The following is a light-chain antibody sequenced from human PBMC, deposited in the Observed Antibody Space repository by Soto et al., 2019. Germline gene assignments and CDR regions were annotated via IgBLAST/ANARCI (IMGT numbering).Light chain of an antibody. Sequence: QSVLTQPPSASGTPGQRVTIYCSGSRSNIGNNAVSWYQQLPGTAPKLLIYNNNQRPSGVPDRFSGSKSGTSDSLAISGLQSEDEADYYCAAWDDSLNARGVFGAGTKLTVL. CDR1: RSNIGNNA. CDR3: AAWDDSLNARGV. J-gene: IGLJ3*02. CDR2: NNN. V-gene: IGLV1-44*01.